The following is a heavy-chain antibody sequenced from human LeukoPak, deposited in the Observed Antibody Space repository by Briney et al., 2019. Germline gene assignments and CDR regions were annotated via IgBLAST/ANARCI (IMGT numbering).Heavy chain of an antibody. CDR1: GFSFSSHG. D-gene: IGHD2-2*01. CDR2: IIGGAGST. Sequence: PGGTLRLSCAASGFSFSSHGMSWVRQAPGKGLEWVSGIIGGAGSTYYADSVKGRFTISGDNSKNTLFLQMNSLRAEDTAVYYCAHGAMYQLDYWGRGTLVTVSS. V-gene: IGHV3-23*01. J-gene: IGHJ4*02. CDR3: AHGAMYQLDY.